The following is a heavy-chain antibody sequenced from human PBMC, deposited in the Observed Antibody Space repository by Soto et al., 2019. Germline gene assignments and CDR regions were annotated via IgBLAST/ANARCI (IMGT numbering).Heavy chain of an antibody. Sequence: SETLSLTCTVSGGFISSSSYYWGWIRQPPGKGLEWIGSIYYSGSTYYNPSLKSRVTISVDTSKNQFSLKLSSVTAADTAVYYCARGNQFRRWYFDYWGQGTLVTVSS. CDR2: IYYSGST. CDR3: ARGNQFRRWYFDY. D-gene: IGHD2-2*01. CDR1: GGFISSSSYY. V-gene: IGHV4-39*01. J-gene: IGHJ4*02.